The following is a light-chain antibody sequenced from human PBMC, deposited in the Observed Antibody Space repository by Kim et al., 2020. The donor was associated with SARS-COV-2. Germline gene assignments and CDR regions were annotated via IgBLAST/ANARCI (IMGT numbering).Light chain of an antibody. CDR3: LQCDNLPYT. Sequence: STFVGDRVTITCQASQDISICLNWYQQKKGKAPKPLIYDASELETGVPSRFSGGGSGTDFTFTITGLQPEDIATYYCLQCDNLPYTFGQGTKLEI. J-gene: IGKJ2*01. V-gene: IGKV1-33*01. CDR2: DAS. CDR1: QDISIC.